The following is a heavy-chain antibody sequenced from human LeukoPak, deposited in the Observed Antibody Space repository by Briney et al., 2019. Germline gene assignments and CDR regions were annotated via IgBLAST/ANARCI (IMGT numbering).Heavy chain of an antibody. Sequence: GKSLKISCKGSGYSFTSYWIGWVRQMPGKGLEWMGFIYPGDSDTRYSPSFQGQVTISADKSISTAYLQWSSLRASDTAMYYCARHSDAKPVDYWGQGTLVTVSS. CDR1: GYSFTSYW. D-gene: IGHD1-14*01. CDR3: ARHSDAKPVDY. CDR2: IYPGDSDT. J-gene: IGHJ4*02. V-gene: IGHV5-51*01.